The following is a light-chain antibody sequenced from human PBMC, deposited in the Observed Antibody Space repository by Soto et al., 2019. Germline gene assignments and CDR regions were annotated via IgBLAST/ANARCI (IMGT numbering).Light chain of an antibody. J-gene: IGKJ1*01. Sequence: ETVMTQSPGTLSVSLGERVTLSCRASQSVNTNLAWYQHKPGQAPRLLIYGAATGATGIPARFSAAGSGTEFTLTISGLQSEDFAVYYCQQYNKWTWSFGQGTKV. CDR1: QSVNTN. CDR3: QQYNKWTWS. V-gene: IGKV3-15*01. CDR2: GAA.